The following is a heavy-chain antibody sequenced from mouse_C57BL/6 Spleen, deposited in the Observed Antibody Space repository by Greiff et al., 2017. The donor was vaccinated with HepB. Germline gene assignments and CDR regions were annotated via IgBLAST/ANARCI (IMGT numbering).Heavy chain of an antibody. CDR3: ARDSPSGHYFDY. CDR1: GYAFTNYL. CDR2: INPGSGGT. Sequence: QVQLQQSGAELVRPGTSVKVSCKASGYAFTNYLIEWVKQRPGQGLEWIGVINPGSGGTNYNEKFKGKATLTADKSSSTAYMQLSSLTSEDSAVYFCARDSPSGHYFDYWGQGTTLTVSS. J-gene: IGHJ2*01. V-gene: IGHV1-54*01.